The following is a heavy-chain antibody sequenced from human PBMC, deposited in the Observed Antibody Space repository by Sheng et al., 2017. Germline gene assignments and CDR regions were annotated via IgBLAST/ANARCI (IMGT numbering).Heavy chain of an antibody. CDR2: IYYSGST. J-gene: IGHJ4*02. D-gene: IGHD3-3*01. CDR3: ARAPHYDFWSGYFGAFDY. CDR1: GGSISSSSYY. Sequence: QLQLQESGPGLVKPSETLSLTCTVSGGSISSSSYYWGWIRQPPGKGLEWIGSIYYSGSTYYNPSLKSRVTISVDTSKNQFSLKLSSVTAADTAVYYCARAPHYDFWSGYFGAFDYWGPGNPGSPSPQ. V-gene: IGHV4-39*07.